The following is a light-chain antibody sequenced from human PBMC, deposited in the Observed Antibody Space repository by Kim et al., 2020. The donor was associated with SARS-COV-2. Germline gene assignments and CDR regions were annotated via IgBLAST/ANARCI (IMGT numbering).Light chain of an antibody. CDR3: QQYDRSPYT. CDR1: QSIASNY. V-gene: IGKV3-20*01. Sequence: ENVLTQSPGTLSLSPGERATLSCRASQSIASNYLAWYQQKPGQAPRLLIYDASSRPTGIPDRFSGRGSGTDFTLTISRLEPEDFAVYYCQQYDRSPYTFGQGTKLEI. J-gene: IGKJ2*01. CDR2: DAS.